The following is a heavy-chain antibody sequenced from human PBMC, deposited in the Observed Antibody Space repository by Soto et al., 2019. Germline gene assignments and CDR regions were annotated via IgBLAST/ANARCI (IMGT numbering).Heavy chain of an antibody. J-gene: IGHJ4*02. CDR1: GCTFSSYA. CDR3: ASSLELRIHPDY. Sequence: ASVKVSCKASGCTFSSYAISWVRQAPGQGLEWMGGIIPIFGTANYAQKFQGRVTITADESTSTAYMEMSSLRSEDTAVYYCASSLELRIHPDYWGQGTLVTVSS. CDR2: IIPIFGTA. V-gene: IGHV1-69*13. D-gene: IGHD1-7*01.